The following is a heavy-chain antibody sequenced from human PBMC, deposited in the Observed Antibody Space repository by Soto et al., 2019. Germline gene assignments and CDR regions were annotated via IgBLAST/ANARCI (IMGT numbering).Heavy chain of an antibody. CDR3: ARVFGSYGMDV. CDR1: GGTFSSYT. V-gene: IGHV1-69*02. J-gene: IGHJ6*02. Sequence: QVQLVQSGAEVKKPGSSVKVSCKASGGTFSSYTISWVRQAPGQGLEWMGRIIPILGIPNYAQKFQGRVTITADKATGTAYMELGSRRSEDTAVYYCARVFGSYGMDVWGQGTTVTVSS. D-gene: IGHD3-10*01. CDR2: IIPILGIP.